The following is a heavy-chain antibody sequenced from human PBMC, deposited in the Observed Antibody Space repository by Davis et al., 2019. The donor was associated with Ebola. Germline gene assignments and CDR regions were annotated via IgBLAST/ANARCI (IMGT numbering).Heavy chain of an antibody. CDR2: IHYSGST. V-gene: IGHV4-39*01. CDR3: VNNGVDY. D-gene: IGHD1-14*01. Sequence: SATLSPTFTVSGGSISSSSYYWGWIRQSPGKGLGWIGSIHYSGSTYYNPSLKSRVTISVDTSKNQFSLKLSALTAADTAVYYGVNNGVDYWGQGILVTVSS. J-gene: IGHJ4*02. CDR1: GGSISSSSYY.